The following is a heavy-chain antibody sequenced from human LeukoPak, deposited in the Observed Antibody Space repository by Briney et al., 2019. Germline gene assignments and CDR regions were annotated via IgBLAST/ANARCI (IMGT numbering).Heavy chain of an antibody. D-gene: IGHD4-17*01. CDR1: GFTFSSYW. J-gene: IGHJ6*02. V-gene: IGHV3-7*03. CDR2: IKQDGSEK. Sequence: GGSLRLSCAASGFTFSSYWMSWVRQAPGKGLEWVANIKQDGSEKYYVDSVKGRFTISRDNAKNSLYLQMNSLRSEDTAVYYCAGPSTVTCPYYYYGMDVWGQGTTVTVSS. CDR3: AGPSTVTCPYYYYGMDV.